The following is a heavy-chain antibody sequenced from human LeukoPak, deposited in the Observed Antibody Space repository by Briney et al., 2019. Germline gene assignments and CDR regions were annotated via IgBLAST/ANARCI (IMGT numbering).Heavy chain of an antibody. J-gene: IGHJ4*02. Sequence: PGGSLRLSCAASGFTFSNYNINWVRQAPGKGLEWVSSISTTSSYKYYADSVKGRFTISRDNAKDSLYLQMNSLTTEDTAVYHCARGRYDVLAGYQPPYFDYWGQGTLVTVSS. CDR3: ARGRYDVLAGYQPPYFDY. CDR2: ISTTSSYK. D-gene: IGHD3-9*01. V-gene: IGHV3-21*04. CDR1: GFTFSNYN.